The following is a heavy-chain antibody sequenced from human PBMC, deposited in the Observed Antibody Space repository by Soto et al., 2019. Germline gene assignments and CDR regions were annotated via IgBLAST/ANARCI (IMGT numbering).Heavy chain of an antibody. CDR3: AKGGGILPCWYFDL. Sequence: GGSLRLSCAASGFTFSSYAMSWVRQAPGKGLEWVSAISGSGGSTYYADSVKGRFTITRDNSKNTLYLQMNSLRAEDTAVYYCAKGGGILPCWYFDLWGRGTLVTVSS. CDR1: GFTFSSYA. V-gene: IGHV3-23*01. J-gene: IGHJ2*01. D-gene: IGHD3-16*01. CDR2: ISGSGGST.